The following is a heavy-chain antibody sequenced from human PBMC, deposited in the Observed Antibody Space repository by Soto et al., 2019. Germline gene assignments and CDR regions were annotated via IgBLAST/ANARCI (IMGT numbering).Heavy chain of an antibody. V-gene: IGHV4-31*03. CDR3: ARASGYSYGVDY. CDR2: IYYSGST. D-gene: IGHD5-18*01. Sequence: QVQLQESGPGLVKPSQTLSLTCTVSGGSISSGGYYWSWIRQHPGKGLEWIGYIYYSGSTYYNPSLQSRITISVDTSKNQFSLQLSSVTAADTAVYYCARASGYSYGVDYWGQGTLVTVSS. CDR1: GGSISSGGYY. J-gene: IGHJ4*02.